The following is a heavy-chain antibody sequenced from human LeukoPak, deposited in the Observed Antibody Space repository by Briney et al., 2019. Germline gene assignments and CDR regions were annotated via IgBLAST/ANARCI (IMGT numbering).Heavy chain of an antibody. J-gene: IGHJ6*04. CDR3: ARDIVVVVAATLYYYYGMDV. V-gene: IGHV4-34*01. Sequence: SETLSLTCAVYGGPFWRYHWSWIRQPPGKGLEWIGEYNHSGGPNHHPPLKSPVPLSVDTSKNQFSLKLSSVTAADTAVYYCARDIVVVVAATLYYYYGMDVWGKGTTVTVSS. D-gene: IGHD2-15*01. CDR1: GGPFWRYH. CDR2: YNHSGGP.